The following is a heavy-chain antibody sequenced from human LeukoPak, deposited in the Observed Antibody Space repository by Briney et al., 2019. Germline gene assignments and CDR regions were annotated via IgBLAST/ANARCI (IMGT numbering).Heavy chain of an antibody. CDR3: ARESGYYDY. CDR1: GYTFTNYA. Sequence: ASVKVSCKASGYTFTNYAMHWVRQAPGQRLEWMGWINVGNGNTKYSQKFQGRVTITRDTSASTAYMELSSLRSEDTAVYYCARESGYYDYWGQGTLVTVSS. J-gene: IGHJ4*02. CDR2: INVGNGNT. V-gene: IGHV1-3*01. D-gene: IGHD3-22*01.